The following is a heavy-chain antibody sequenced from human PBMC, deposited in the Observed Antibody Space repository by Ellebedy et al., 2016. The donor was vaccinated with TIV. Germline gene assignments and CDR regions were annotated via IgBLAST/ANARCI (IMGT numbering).Heavy chain of an antibody. D-gene: IGHD6-19*01. CDR1: GLIFSTYW. CDR2: IKADGSEK. V-gene: IGHV3-7*03. Sequence: GESLKISCAASGLIFSTYWMACVRQAPGKGLEWVANIKADGSEKYYVDSVKGRFTISRDNAKNSLYLQMNTLRAEDTAVYYCARVPLDGAVAGTVEVAFDYWGQGTLVTVSS. J-gene: IGHJ4*02. CDR3: ARVPLDGAVAGTVEVAFDY.